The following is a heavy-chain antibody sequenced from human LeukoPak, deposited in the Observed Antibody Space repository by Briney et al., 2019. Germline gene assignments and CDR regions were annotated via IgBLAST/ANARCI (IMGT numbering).Heavy chain of an antibody. V-gene: IGHV3-21*01. Sequence: PGGSLILSCAASGFTFSSYSMNWVRQAPGKGLEWVSSISSSSSYIYYADSVKGRFTISRDNAKNSLYLQMNSLRAEDTAVYYCARTGHGDYFFDYWGQGTLVTVSS. J-gene: IGHJ4*02. CDR2: ISSSSSYI. D-gene: IGHD4-17*01. CDR3: ARTGHGDYFFDY. CDR1: GFTFSSYS.